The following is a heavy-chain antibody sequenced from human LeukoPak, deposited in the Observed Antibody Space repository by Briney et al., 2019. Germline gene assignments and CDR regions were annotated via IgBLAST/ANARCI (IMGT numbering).Heavy chain of an antibody. CDR3: ARGADGYTVVDY. CDR1: GFTFSSYS. J-gene: IGHJ4*02. Sequence: GGSLRLSCAASGFTFSSYSMNWVRQAPGKGLEWVSSISSSSSYIYYADSVKGRFTISRDNAKNSLYLQMNSLRAEDTAVYHCARGADGYTVVDYWGQGTLVTVSS. CDR2: ISSSSSYI. V-gene: IGHV3-21*01. D-gene: IGHD5-24*01.